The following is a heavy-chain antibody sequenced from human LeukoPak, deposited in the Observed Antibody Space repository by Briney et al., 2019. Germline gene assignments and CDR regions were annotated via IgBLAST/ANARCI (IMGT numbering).Heavy chain of an antibody. CDR3: ARENYDFWSGYYLYYYYYMDV. CDR1: GFTFSSYA. V-gene: IGHV3-30*01. J-gene: IGHJ6*03. D-gene: IGHD3-3*01. Sequence: PGRSLRLSCAASGFTFSSYAMHWVRQAPGKGLEWVAVISYDGSNKYYADSVKGRFTISRDNSKNTLYLQMNSLRAEDTAVYYCARENYDFWSGYYLYYYYYMDVWGKGTTVTVSS. CDR2: ISYDGSNK.